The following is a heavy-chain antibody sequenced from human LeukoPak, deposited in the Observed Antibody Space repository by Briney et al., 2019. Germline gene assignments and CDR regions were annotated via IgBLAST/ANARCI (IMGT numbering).Heavy chain of an antibody. CDR2: VSHSGTT. V-gene: IGHV4-34*01. CDR3: ARGRYYDFWSGYYPQFRWFDP. CDR1: GESLSGHY. J-gene: IGHJ5*02. Sequence: SETLSLTCAVSGESLSGHYWNWIRQSPAQGLEGMGEVSHSGTTSYNPSLKSRVSMSVDTSKSQFSLTLRSVTAADTAVYYCARGRYYDFWSGYYPQFRWFDPWGQGTLVTVSS. D-gene: IGHD3-3*01.